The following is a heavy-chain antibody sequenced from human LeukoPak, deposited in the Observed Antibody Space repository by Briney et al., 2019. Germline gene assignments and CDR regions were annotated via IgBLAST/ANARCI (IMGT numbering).Heavy chain of an antibody. CDR1: GFTFSSYG. V-gene: IGHV3-30*02. Sequence: GGSLRLSCAASGFTFSSYGMHWVRQAPGKGLEWVTFIRYDGNNKDYADSVKGRFTIFRDNSKNTLYLQMNSLRAEDTAVYYCAREGVRSYFDYWGQGTLVTVSS. D-gene: IGHD3-16*01. J-gene: IGHJ4*02. CDR3: AREGVRSYFDY. CDR2: IRYDGNNK.